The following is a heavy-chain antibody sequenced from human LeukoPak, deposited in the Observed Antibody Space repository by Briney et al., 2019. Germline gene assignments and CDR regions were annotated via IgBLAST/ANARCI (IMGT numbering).Heavy chain of an antibody. CDR1: GGSFSGYY. J-gene: IGHJ4*02. CDR2: INHSGST. D-gene: IGHD2-2*01. CDR3: ARRPAAARWKGIDY. V-gene: IGHV4-34*01. Sequence: SETLSLTCAVYGGSFSGYYWSWIRQPPGKGLEWTGEINHSGSTNYNPSLKSRVTISVDTSKNQFSLKLSSVTAADTAVYYCARRPAAARWKGIDYWGQGTLVTVSS.